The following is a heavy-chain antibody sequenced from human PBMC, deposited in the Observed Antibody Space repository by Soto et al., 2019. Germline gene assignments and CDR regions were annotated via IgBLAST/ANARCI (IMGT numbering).Heavy chain of an antibody. CDR3: ARLRTESIIQHVVCRPFDD. CDR1: GGSLSGNC. D-gene: IGHD2-21*01. Sequence: QVQLQQWGAGLVKPSGTLSLICAVSGGSLSGNCWSWVRQTPGKGPEWIGEITHSGTTNYNPSIKSRVTISLDMSKNQFSLSVNAEIAADTAVYYCARLRTESIIQHVVCRPFDDWGQGTTVTVSS. V-gene: IGHV4-34*01. J-gene: IGHJ3*01. CDR2: ITHSGTT.